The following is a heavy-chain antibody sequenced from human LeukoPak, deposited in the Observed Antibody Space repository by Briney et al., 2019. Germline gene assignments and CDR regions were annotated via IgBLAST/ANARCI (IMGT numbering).Heavy chain of an antibody. V-gene: IGHV4-59*01. J-gene: IGHJ4*02. D-gene: IGHD5-24*01. CDR3: AREGDGYVWDY. CDR1: SGSISSYY. Sequence: SETLSLTCTVSSGSISSYYWSWIRQPPGKGLEWIGYIYYSGSTNYNPSLKSRVTISVDTSKNQFSLKLSSVTAADTAVYYCAREGDGYVWDYWGQGTLVTVSS. CDR2: IYYSGST.